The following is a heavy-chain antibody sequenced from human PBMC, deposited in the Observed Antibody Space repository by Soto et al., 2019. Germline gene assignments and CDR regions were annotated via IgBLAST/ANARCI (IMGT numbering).Heavy chain of an antibody. CDR2: MNANSGST. CDR1: GYAFTSND. J-gene: IGHJ4*02. Sequence: QVQLVQSGAEVKKPGASVKVSCKTSGYAFTSNDITWVRQATGQGLKWMGWMNANSGSTGYAQKFQGRVTMTRNTSISTAYLELSSLRSEDTAVYYCARDSTSPDYWGQGTLVTVSS. V-gene: IGHV1-8*01. D-gene: IGHD2-2*01. CDR3: ARDSTSPDY.